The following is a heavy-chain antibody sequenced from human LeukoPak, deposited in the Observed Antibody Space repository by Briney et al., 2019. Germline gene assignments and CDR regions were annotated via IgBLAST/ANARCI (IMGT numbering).Heavy chain of an antibody. CDR1: GGSITTYY. Sequence: PSETLSLTCTVSGGSITTYYWSWIRQPPGKGLEWIGYMSNSGSTNYNSSLTSRVTISRDTSKNQFSLELSSVTAADTAVYYCARRKGYYYSSGPQGMDVWGQGTTVTVSS. CDR2: MSNSGST. D-gene: IGHD3-22*01. V-gene: IGHV4-4*09. J-gene: IGHJ6*02. CDR3: ARRKGYYYSSGPQGMDV.